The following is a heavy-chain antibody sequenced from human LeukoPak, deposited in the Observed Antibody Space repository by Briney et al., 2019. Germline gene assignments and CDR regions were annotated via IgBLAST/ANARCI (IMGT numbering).Heavy chain of an antibody. CDR2: ISSSSSTI. CDR3: ARVLSSGWYSYFDY. CDR1: GFTFSSYS. D-gene: IGHD6-19*01. V-gene: IGHV3-48*01. Sequence: GGSLRLSCAASGFTFSSYSMNWVRQAPGKGLEWVSYISSSSSTIYYADSVKGRFTISRDNAENSLYLQMNSLRAEDTAVYYCARVLSSGWYSYFDYWGQGTLVTVSS. J-gene: IGHJ4*02.